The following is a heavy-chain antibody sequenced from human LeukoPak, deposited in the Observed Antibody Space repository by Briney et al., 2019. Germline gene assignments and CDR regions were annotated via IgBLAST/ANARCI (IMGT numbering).Heavy chain of an antibody. D-gene: IGHD1-26*01. Sequence: SETLSLTCAVSGYSISSGYYWGWIRQPPGKGLEWVGSIYHSGSTYYNPSLKSRVTISVDTSKNQFSLKLSSVTAADTAVYYCARVGLVGATIDYWGQGTLVTVSS. V-gene: IGHV4-38-2*01. CDR3: ARVGLVGATIDY. CDR2: IYHSGST. CDR1: GYSISSGYY. J-gene: IGHJ4*02.